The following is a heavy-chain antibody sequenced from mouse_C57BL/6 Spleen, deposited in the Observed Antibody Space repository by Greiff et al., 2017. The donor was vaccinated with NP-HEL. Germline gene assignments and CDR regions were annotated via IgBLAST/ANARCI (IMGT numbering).Heavy chain of an antibody. CDR3: ARHGYWYFDV. Sequence: QVQLKESGPGLVQPSQSLSITCTVSGFSLTSYGVHWVRQSPGKGLEWLGVIWSGGSTDYNAAFISRLSISKDNSKSQVFFKMNSLQTDDTAMYYCARHGYWYFDVWGTGTTVTVSS. V-gene: IGHV2-2*01. J-gene: IGHJ1*03. CDR2: IWSGGST. D-gene: IGHD1-1*02. CDR1: GFSLTSYG.